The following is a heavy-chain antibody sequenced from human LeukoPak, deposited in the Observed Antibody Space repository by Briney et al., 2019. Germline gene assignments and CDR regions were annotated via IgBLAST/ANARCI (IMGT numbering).Heavy chain of an antibody. CDR3: ARGVARSSKFHFSYYFDY. CDR2: IYHSGST. J-gene: IGHJ4*02. Sequence: SETLSLTCTVSGYSISSGSYWGWIRQPPGKGLEYIGSIYHSGSTYYNPSLKSRVTISVDTSKNQFSLKLSSVTAADTAVYYCARGVARSSKFHFSYYFDYWGQGTLVTVSS. V-gene: IGHV4-38-2*02. CDR1: GYSISSGSY. D-gene: IGHD6-6*01.